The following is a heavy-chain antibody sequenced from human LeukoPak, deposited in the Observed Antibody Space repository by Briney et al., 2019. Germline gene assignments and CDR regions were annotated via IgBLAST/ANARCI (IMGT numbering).Heavy chain of an antibody. V-gene: IGHV1-69*04. D-gene: IGHD2-2*01. Sequence: SVKVSCKASGGTFSSYAISWVRQAPGQGLEWMGRIIPILGIANYAQKFQGRVTITADKSTSTDYMELSSLRSEDTAVYYCARDPYVVVPAAMRYFDYWGQGTLVTVSS. J-gene: IGHJ4*02. CDR2: IIPILGIA. CDR3: ARDPYVVVPAAMRYFDY. CDR1: GGTFSSYA.